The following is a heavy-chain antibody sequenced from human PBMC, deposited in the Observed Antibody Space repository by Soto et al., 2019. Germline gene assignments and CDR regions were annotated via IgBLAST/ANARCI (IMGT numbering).Heavy chain of an antibody. J-gene: IGHJ4*02. Sequence: SETLSLTCTVSGGSISSGDYYWSWIRQPPGKGLEWIGYIYYSGSTNYNPSLKSRVTISVDTSKKQFSLKLSSVTAADTAVYYCAREDGYHFDYWGQGTLVTVSS. CDR1: GGSISSGDYY. D-gene: IGHD1-1*01. CDR3: AREDGYHFDY. CDR2: IYYSGST. V-gene: IGHV4-61*08.